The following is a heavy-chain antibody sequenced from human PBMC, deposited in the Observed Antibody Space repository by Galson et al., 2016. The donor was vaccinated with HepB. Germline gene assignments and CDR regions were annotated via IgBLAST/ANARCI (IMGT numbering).Heavy chain of an antibody. CDR2: IRSKPNNYAT. V-gene: IGHV3-73*01. J-gene: IGHJ4*02. D-gene: IGHD3-22*01. CDR1: GFTFSGSA. CDR3: TRRTYYYDRSGYSPFDY. Sequence: SLRLSCAASGFTFSGSAIHWVRQASGKGLEWVGRIRSKPNNYATAYAASVKGRFTVSRDASKNTVYLQMNSLKTEDTAVYYCTRRTYYYDRSGYSPFDYWGQGTLVTVSS.